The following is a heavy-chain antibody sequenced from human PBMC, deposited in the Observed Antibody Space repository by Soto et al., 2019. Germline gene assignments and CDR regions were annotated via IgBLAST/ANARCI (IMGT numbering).Heavy chain of an antibody. J-gene: IGHJ4*02. V-gene: IGHV3-23*01. CDR2: ISGSGGST. Sequence: GGYLRLSCAASGFTFSSYAMSWVRQAPGKGLEWVSAISGSGGSTYYADSVKGRFTISRDNSKNTLYLQMNSLRPEDTAVYYCANSSTYCSGCSCSGHFFDYWSQGTLDIVSS. CDR1: GFTFSSYA. CDR3: ANSSTYCSGCSCSGHFFDY. D-gene: IGHD2-15*01.